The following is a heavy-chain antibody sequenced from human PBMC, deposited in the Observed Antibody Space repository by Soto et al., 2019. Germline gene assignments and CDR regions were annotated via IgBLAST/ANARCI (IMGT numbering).Heavy chain of an antibody. J-gene: IGHJ5*02. D-gene: IGHD2-21*02. Sequence: LALTCGVSGGTVASSHWWSWVRQSPGGGLEWIGNVYHTGDTNLNPSLQSRVTISVDKSNNQFSLRLNSLTAADTAVYFCAREIVTAGGNNYFDPWGPGTLVTVSS. V-gene: IGHV4-4*01. CDR2: VYHTGDT. CDR1: GGTVASSHW. CDR3: AREIVTAGGNNYFDP.